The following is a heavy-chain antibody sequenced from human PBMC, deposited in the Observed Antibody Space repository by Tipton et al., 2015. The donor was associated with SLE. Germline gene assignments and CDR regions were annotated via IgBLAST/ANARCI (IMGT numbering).Heavy chain of an antibody. CDR3: ARGPLVVPADPGPFDI. Sequence: TLSLTCAVYGGSFSGYYWSWIRQPPGKGLEWIGEINHSGSTNYNPSLKSRVTISVDTSKNQFSLKLSSVTAADTAVYYCARGPLVVPADPGPFDIWGQGTMVTVSS. D-gene: IGHD2-2*01. CDR2: INHSGST. V-gene: IGHV4-34*01. CDR1: GGSFSGYY. J-gene: IGHJ3*02.